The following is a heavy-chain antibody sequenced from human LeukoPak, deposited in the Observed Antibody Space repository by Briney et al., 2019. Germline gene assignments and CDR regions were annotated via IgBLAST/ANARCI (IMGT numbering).Heavy chain of an antibody. J-gene: IGHJ3*02. V-gene: IGHV4-59*01. CDR3: ARKNAFDI. Sequence: ASETLSLTCTVSGGSISSYYWGWIRQPPGKGLEWIGYIYYSGSTNYNPSLKSRVTISVDTSKNQFSLKLSSVTAADTAVYNCARKNAFDIWGQGTMVTVSS. CDR2: IYYSGST. CDR1: GGSISSYY.